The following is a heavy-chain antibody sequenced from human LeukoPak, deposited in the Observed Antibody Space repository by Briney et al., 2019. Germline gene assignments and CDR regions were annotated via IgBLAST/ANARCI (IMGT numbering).Heavy chain of an antibody. V-gene: IGHV3-21*01. D-gene: IGHD3-3*02. Sequence: PGGSLRLSCAASGFTFSSYSMNWVRQAPGKGLEWVSSISSSSTYIYYADSVKGRLTISRDNAKNSLYLQMNSLRAEDTAVYYCARDLSLNDYWGQGTLVTVSS. CDR2: ISSSSTYI. CDR3: ARDLSLNDY. CDR1: GFTFSSYS. J-gene: IGHJ4*02.